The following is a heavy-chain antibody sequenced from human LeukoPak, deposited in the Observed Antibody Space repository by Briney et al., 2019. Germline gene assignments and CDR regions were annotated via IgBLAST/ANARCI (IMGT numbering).Heavy chain of an antibody. Sequence: PSETLSLTCTVSGGSISSYYWSWIRQPPGKGVEWIGYIYYSGSTNYNPSLKSRVTISVDTSKNQFSLKLNSVTAADTAVYYCASSYCSGGSCYSLGFDYWGQGTLVTVSS. J-gene: IGHJ4*02. CDR2: IYYSGST. CDR1: GGSISSYY. CDR3: ASSYCSGGSCYSLGFDY. D-gene: IGHD2-15*01. V-gene: IGHV4-59*01.